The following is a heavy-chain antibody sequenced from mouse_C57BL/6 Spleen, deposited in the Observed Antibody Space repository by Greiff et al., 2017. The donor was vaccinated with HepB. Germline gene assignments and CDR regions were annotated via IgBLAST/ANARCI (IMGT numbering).Heavy chain of an antibody. D-gene: IGHD1-1*01. Sequence: QVQLQQSGAELARPGASVKLSCKASGYTFTSYGISWVKQRTGQGLEWIGEIYPRSGNTYYNEKFKGKATLTADKSSSTAYMELRSLTSEDSAVYFCARYYGSSYRWYFDVWGTGTTVTVSS. CDR2: IYPRSGNT. CDR1: GYTFTSYG. CDR3: ARYYGSSYRWYFDV. J-gene: IGHJ1*03. V-gene: IGHV1-81*01.